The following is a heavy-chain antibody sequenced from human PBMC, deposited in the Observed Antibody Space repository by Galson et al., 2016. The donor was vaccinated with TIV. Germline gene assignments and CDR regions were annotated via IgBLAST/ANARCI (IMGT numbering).Heavy chain of an antibody. Sequence: SLRLSCAASGFTFSSYWMSWVRQAPGKGLEWVANIKQDGSEKYYVDSVKGRFTISRDNAKNSLFLQMNSLRAEDGAVYYCARDFPPGYGSSFNGYWGQGTLVTVSS. D-gene: IGHD6-13*01. V-gene: IGHV3-7*01. J-gene: IGHJ4*02. CDR3: ARDFPPGYGSSFNGY. CDR2: IKQDGSEK. CDR1: GFTFSSYW.